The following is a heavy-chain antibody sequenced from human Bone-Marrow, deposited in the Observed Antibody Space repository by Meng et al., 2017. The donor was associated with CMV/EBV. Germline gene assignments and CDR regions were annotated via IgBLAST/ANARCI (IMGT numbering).Heavy chain of an antibody. J-gene: IGHJ5*02. CDR3: ARDLSSSSLSRGWFDP. Sequence: ASVKVSCKASGYTFTSYGISWVRQAPGQGLEWMGWINPNSGGTNYAQKLQGRVTMTRDTSMSTADIERSSLRSDDTPVYYWARDLSSSSLSRGWFDPWGQGTLVTVSS. CDR1: GYTFTSYG. D-gene: IGHD6-13*01. V-gene: IGHV1-2*02. CDR2: INPNSGGT.